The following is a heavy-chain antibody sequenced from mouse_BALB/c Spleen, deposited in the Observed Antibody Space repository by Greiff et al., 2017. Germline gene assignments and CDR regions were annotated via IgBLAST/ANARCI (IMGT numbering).Heavy chain of an antibody. CDR2: IDPENGDT. J-gene: IGHJ2*01. Sequence: LQQSGAELVRSGASVKLSCTASGFNIKDYYMHWVKQRPEQGLEWIGWIDPENGDTEYAPKFQGKATMTADTSSNTAYLQLSSLTSEDTAVYYCNAFDGQGYFDYWGQGTTLTVSS. D-gene: IGHD2-3*01. CDR1: GFNIKDYY. CDR3: NAFDGQGYFDY. V-gene: IGHV14-4*02.